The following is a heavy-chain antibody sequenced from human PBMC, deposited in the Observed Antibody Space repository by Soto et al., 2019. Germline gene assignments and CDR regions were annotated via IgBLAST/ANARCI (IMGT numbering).Heavy chain of an antibody. CDR3: VRTSLVVAAATREDY. J-gene: IGHJ4*02. Sequence: EVQLVESGGGLVQPGGSLRLSCAASGFTFSSYWMHWVRQAPGKGLVWVSSINSDGSSTSYADSVKGRFTISRDNAKNTLYLQMKSLRAEDTAVYYCVRTSLVVAAATREDYWGQGTLVTVSS. V-gene: IGHV3-74*01. D-gene: IGHD2-15*01. CDR2: INSDGSST. CDR1: GFTFSSYW.